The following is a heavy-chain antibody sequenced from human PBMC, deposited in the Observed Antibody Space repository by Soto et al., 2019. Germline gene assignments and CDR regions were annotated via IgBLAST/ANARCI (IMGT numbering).Heavy chain of an antibody. V-gene: IGHV3-64*01. Sequence: GGSLRLSCAASGFTFSSYAMHWVRQAPGKGLEYVSAISSNGGSTYYANSVKGRFTISRDNSKNALYLQMGSLRAEDMAVYYCARASSGGDHGAFDIWGQGTMVTVSS. CDR3: ARASSGGDHGAFDI. CDR1: GFTFSSYA. J-gene: IGHJ3*02. CDR2: ISSNGGST. D-gene: IGHD3-22*01.